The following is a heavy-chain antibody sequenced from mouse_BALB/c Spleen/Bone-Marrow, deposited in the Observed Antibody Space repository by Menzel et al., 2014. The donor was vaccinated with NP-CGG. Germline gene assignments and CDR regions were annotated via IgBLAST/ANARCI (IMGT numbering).Heavy chain of an antibody. CDR1: GYTFTSYY. D-gene: IGHD2-14*01. J-gene: IGHJ4*01. V-gene: IGHV1S56*01. Sequence: VQLQQSGPELVKPGSSVRISCKASGYTFTSYYIHWVKQRPGQGLEWIGWIYPGNVNTNYNEKFEDKATLTADKSSSTAYMHLSGLTSEDSAVYFCARGDYYRSPMDYWGQGTSVTVSS. CDR2: IYPGNVNT. CDR3: ARGDYYRSPMDY.